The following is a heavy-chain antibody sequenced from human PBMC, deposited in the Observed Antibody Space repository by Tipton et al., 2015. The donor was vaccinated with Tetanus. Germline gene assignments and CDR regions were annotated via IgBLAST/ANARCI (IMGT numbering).Heavy chain of an antibody. V-gene: IGHV3-23*01. D-gene: IGHD5-24*01. Sequence: SLRLSCAASGFTFSSYSMNWVRQAPGKGLEWVSAISGSGGSTYYADSMKGRFTISRDNSKNTLYLQMNSLRAEDTAVYYCAKDRVEMATIQSTLDYWGQGTLVTVSS. CDR3: AKDRVEMATIQSTLDY. CDR1: GFTFSSYS. J-gene: IGHJ4*02. CDR2: ISGSGGST.